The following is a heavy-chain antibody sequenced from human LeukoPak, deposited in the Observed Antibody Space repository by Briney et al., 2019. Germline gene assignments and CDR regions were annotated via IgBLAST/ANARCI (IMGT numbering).Heavy chain of an antibody. J-gene: IGHJ6*03. CDR3: GGVYCSTTSCYDYYDYYMDV. V-gene: IGHV3-20*04. CDR1: GFRFDDYG. Sequence: RTGGSLRLSCAASGFRFDDYGMSWVRHVPGKGLEWVSGTNWDGASTGYADSVKGRFTISRDNVKNFLYLQMNSLRVEDTALYFCGGVYCSTTSCYDYYDYYMDVWGKGTTVTVSS. D-gene: IGHD2-2*01. CDR2: TNWDGAST.